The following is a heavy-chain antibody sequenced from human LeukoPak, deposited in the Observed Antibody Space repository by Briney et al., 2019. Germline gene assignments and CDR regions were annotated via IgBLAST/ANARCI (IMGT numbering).Heavy chain of an antibody. Sequence: PSETLSLTCAVYGGSFSGYYWSWIRQPPGKGLEWIGEINHSGSTNYNPSLKSRVTISVDTSKNQFSLKLSSVTAADTAVYYCAREYSSSWYLDYWGQGTLVTDSS. V-gene: IGHV4-34*01. J-gene: IGHJ4*02. CDR3: AREYSSSWYLDY. D-gene: IGHD6-13*01. CDR1: GGSFSGYY. CDR2: INHSGST.